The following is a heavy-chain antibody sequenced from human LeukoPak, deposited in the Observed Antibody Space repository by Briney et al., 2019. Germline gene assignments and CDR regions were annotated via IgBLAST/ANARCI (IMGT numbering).Heavy chain of an antibody. CDR1: GFTFSSYG. J-gene: IGHJ4*02. V-gene: IGHV3-23*01. Sequence: GGSLRLSCAASGFTFSSYGMSWVRQAPGKGLEWVSAISGSGGSTYYADSVKGRFTISRDNSKNTLYLQMNSLRAEDTAVYYCAKAIFVPIVVVPAASDYWGQGTLVTVSS. CDR3: AKAIFVPIVVVPAASDY. D-gene: IGHD2-2*01. CDR2: ISGSGGST.